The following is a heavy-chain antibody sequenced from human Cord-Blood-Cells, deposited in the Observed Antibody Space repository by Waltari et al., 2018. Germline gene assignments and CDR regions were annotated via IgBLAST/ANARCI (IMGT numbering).Heavy chain of an antibody. V-gene: IGHV4-31*03. J-gene: IGHJ4*02. CDR3: AGGRRFLEWLLPFDY. CDR1: GGSISSGGYY. CDR2: IYYSRST. D-gene: IGHD3-3*01. Sequence: QVQLQESGPGLVKPSQTLSLTCTVSGGSISSGGYYWSWIRQHPGKGLEWIGYIYYSRSTYYNPSLKSRVTISVDTSKNQFSLKLSSVTAADTAVYYCAGGRRFLEWLLPFDYWGQGTLVTVSS.